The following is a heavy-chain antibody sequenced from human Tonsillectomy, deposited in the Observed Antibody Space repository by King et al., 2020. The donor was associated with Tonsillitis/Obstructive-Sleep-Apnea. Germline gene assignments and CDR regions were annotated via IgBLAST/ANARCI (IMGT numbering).Heavy chain of an antibody. D-gene: IGHD3-3*01. CDR1: GYGLTTYW. V-gene: IGHV5-10-1*03. CDR3: ARPSFNYDFWRYGMDV. CDR2: IDPSDSYT. Sequence: QLVQSGAEVKKPGESLRISCKASGYGLTTYWISWVRQKPGKGLEWMGRIDPSDSYTNYSPSFQGHVTISADQSVNTVYLQWSSLKASDTAMYYCARPSFNYDFWRYGMDVWGQGTTVTVSS. J-gene: IGHJ6*02.